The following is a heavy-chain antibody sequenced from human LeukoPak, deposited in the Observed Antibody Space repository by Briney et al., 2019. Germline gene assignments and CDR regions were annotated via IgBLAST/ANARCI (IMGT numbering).Heavy chain of an antibody. CDR1: GFTFRSFT. D-gene: IGHD6-13*01. V-gene: IGHV3-21*01. Sequence: PGGSLRLSCAASGFTFRSFTMNWVRQAPGKGLEWVSSISSSTRYIYYADSVKGRFTISRDNAKNSVFLQMNSLRIEDTAVYYCASESSRWYVIDYWGQGTLVTVSS. CDR3: ASESSRWYVIDY. J-gene: IGHJ4*02. CDR2: ISSSTRYI.